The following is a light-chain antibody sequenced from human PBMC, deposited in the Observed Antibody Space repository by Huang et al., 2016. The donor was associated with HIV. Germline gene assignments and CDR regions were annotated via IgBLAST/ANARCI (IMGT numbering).Light chain of an antibody. CDR1: NKNY. CDR3: QQYHSTPLS. J-gene: IGKJ2*01. Sequence: DIVMTQSPDSLAVSLGERATINNKNYLAWYQQKPGQPPRLLIYWSSTRESGVPDRFSGSGSGIDFTLTISPLQAEDVAVYYCQQYHSTPLSFGQGTKLEIK. CDR2: WSS. V-gene: IGKV4-1*01.